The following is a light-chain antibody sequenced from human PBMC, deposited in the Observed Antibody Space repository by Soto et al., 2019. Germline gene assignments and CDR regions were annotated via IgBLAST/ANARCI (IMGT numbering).Light chain of an antibody. CDR3: QQANSFPIT. CDR1: QDISSW. Sequence: DIQMTQSPSSVSASVGDRVTITCRASQDISSWLAWYQQKPGNAPNLLIYGASNLHSGVPSRFSGSGSGTNFTLTISSLQPEDFATYYCQQANSFPITFGQGTRLEIK. V-gene: IGKV1-12*01. J-gene: IGKJ5*01. CDR2: GAS.